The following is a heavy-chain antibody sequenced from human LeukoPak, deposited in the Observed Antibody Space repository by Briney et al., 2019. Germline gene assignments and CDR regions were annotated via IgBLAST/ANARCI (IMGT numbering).Heavy chain of an antibody. CDR3: ARGERSSISGY. Sequence: SETLSLTCAVYGGSFSGYYWSWIRQPPGKGLEWIGEINHSGSTNNNPSLKSRVTISVDTSKTQFSLRLSSVTAADTAVYYCARGERSSISGYWGQGSLVTVSS. CDR1: GGSFSGYY. V-gene: IGHV4-34*01. CDR2: INHSGST. J-gene: IGHJ4*02. D-gene: IGHD1-20*01.